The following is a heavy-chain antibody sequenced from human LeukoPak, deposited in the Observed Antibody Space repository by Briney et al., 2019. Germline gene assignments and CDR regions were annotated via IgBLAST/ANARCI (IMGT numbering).Heavy chain of an antibody. CDR2: ISAYNVNS. V-gene: IGHV1-18*01. J-gene: IGHJ6*02. Sequence: ASVKVSCMASGYTFTSYGISWVRQAPGQGLEWMGWISAYNVNSNYAQKFQGRVTMTTDTSTSTAYMELRSLRSDDTAVYYCARRAEVVVDYYYGMDVWGQGTTVTVSS. D-gene: IGHD3-22*01. CDR3: ARRAEVVVDYYYGMDV. CDR1: GYTFTSYG.